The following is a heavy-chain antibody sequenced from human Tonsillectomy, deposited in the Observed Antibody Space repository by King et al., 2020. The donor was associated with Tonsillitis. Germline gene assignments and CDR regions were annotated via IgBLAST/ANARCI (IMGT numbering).Heavy chain of an antibody. D-gene: IGHD6-19*01. V-gene: IGHV4-59*08. Sequence: QLQESGPGLVKTSETLSLTCTFSGGSISSYYWCWIRQPPGQGLEWMGYIYYSGSTHYHPSRKSHITISVDNSKNLFSLKLSSVTAADTAVYYCASLHSSGWYNWFDPWGQGTLVTVSS. CDR2: IYYSGST. J-gene: IGHJ5*02. CDR3: ASLHSSGWYNWFDP. CDR1: GGSISSYY.